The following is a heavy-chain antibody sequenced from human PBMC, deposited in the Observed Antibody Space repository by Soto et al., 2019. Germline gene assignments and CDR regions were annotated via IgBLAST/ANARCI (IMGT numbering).Heavy chain of an antibody. Sequence: ASVKVSCKASGYTFTGYYMHWVRQAPGQGLEWMGWINPNSGGTNYAQKFQGWVTMTSDTSISTAYMELSRLRSDYTAVYYCSTSPLGFGELMFDWYFDLWGRGTLVTVSS. CDR3: STSPLGFGELMFDWYFDL. V-gene: IGHV1-2*04. CDR2: INPNSGGT. D-gene: IGHD3-10*01. J-gene: IGHJ2*01. CDR1: GYTFTGYY.